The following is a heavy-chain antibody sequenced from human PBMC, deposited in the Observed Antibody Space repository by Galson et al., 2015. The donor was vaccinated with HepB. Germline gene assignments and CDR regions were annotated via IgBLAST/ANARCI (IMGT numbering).Heavy chain of an antibody. J-gene: IGHJ4*02. CDR1: GFTFRSHP. CDR2: ISASDGST. D-gene: IGHD3-16*01. Sequence: SLRLSCAASGFTFRSHPMTWVRQAPGEGLEWVSGISASDGSTYYADSVKGRFTISRDNSKNTLYLQMSTLRAEDTALYYCARVDYYDLGYFDYWGQGTLVTVSS. CDR3: ARVDYYDLGYFDY. V-gene: IGHV3-23*01.